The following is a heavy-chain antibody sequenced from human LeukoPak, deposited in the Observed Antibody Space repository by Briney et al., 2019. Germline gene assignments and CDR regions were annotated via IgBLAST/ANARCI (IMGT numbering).Heavy chain of an antibody. CDR1: GFTFSNYG. D-gene: IGHD2-15*01. V-gene: IGHV3-33*01. CDR2: IWSDGSNK. J-gene: IGHJ5*02. Sequence: GGSLRLSCAASGFTFSNYGMHWVRQAPGKGLEWVAVIWSDGSNKHYADSARGRFTISRDNSKNTLYLQMNSPRAEDTAVYYCARVTMVAGASYNWFLLWGQGTLVTVST. CDR3: ARVTMVAGASYNWFLL.